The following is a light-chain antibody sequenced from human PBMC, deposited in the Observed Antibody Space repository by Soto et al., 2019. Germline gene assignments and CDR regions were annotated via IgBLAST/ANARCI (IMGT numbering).Light chain of an antibody. CDR3: SSFTDTGTVM. CDR2: DVS. J-gene: IGLJ3*02. V-gene: IGLV2-14*03. CDR1: SSDVGAYHS. Sequence: QSVLTQPASVSGSPGQSFTIPCTGSSSDVGAYHSVSWYQQHPGKAPKLIIFDVSNRPSGVSNRFSGSKSGNTASLTISGLQAEDEADYYRSSFTDTGTVMFGGGTKLTVL.